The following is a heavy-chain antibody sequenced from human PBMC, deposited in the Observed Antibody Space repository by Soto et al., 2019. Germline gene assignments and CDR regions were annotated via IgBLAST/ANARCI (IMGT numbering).Heavy chain of an antibody. D-gene: IGHD6-19*01. Sequence: GEALKISGKGSGWNFTSYWIGWVRQMPGKGLEWLGIIYPGDSDTRYSPSFQGQVSISADTSISTAYLQWTSLKASDTAMYYCARSRRGAYSSGWYSPSGYYNYGIDVWGQGTKVTVSS. CDR1: GWNFTSYW. CDR3: ARSRRGAYSSGWYSPSGYYNYGIDV. V-gene: IGHV5-51*01. CDR2: IYPGDSDT. J-gene: IGHJ6*02.